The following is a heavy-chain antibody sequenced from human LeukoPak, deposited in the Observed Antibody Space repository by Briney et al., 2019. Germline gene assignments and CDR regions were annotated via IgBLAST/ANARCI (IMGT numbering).Heavy chain of an antibody. CDR2: ISGGGGST. CDR1: GLTVSSNC. Sequence: GGSLRLSCTASGLTVSSNCMSWVRQAPGKGLEWVSTISGGGGSTYYADSVKGRFTISRDNSKNTLYLQMNSLRAEDTAVYYCAKGRRDAYNFDFDYWGQGTLVTVSS. CDR3: AKGRRDAYNFDFDY. V-gene: IGHV3-23*01. J-gene: IGHJ4*02. D-gene: IGHD5-24*01.